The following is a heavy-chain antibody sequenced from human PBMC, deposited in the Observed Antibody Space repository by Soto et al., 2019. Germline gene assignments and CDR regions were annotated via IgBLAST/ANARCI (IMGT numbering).Heavy chain of an antibody. J-gene: IGHJ4*02. Sequence: GSLRLSCAASGFTLSTFGMHWVRQAPGKGLEWVATIWYDGINKYYADSVKGRFTISRDSSKNTLYLQMNSLRAEDTAVYYCASRGVAAVDFDYWGQGTLVTVSS. D-gene: IGHD2-15*01. CDR3: ASRGVAAVDFDY. CDR2: IWYDGINK. CDR1: GFTLSTFG. V-gene: IGHV3-33*01.